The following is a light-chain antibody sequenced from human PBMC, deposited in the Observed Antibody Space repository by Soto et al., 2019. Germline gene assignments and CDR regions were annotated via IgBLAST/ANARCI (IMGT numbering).Light chain of an antibody. CDR3: QTWGTGVV. CDR2: LNSDGSH. Sequence: QLVLTQSPSASASLGASVKLTCTLRSGHSSYAIAWHQQQPEKGPRYLMKLNSDGSHSKGDGIPDRFSGSSSGAERDLTISSHQSEDEADYCCQTWGTGVVFGVGTKLTVL. V-gene: IGLV4-69*01. CDR1: SGHSSYA. J-gene: IGLJ2*01.